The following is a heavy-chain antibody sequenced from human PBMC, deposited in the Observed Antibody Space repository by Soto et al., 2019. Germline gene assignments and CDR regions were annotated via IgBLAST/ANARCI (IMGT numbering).Heavy chain of an antibody. CDR1: GGSISSGGYY. CDR3: ALYYYDSSGYPGSYGMDV. D-gene: IGHD3-22*01. V-gene: IGHV4-31*03. CDR2: IYYSGST. J-gene: IGHJ6*02. Sequence: QVQLQESGPGLVKPSQTLSLTCTVSGGSISSGGYYWSWIRQHPGKGLEWIGYIYYSGSTYYNPSLKSRVTISVHTSKNQFSLKLSSVPAADTAVYYCALYYYDSSGYPGSYGMDVWGQGTTVTVSS.